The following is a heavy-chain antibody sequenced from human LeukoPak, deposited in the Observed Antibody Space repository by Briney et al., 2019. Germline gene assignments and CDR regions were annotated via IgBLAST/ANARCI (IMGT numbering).Heavy chain of an antibody. CDR3: ARRSEFGVLYYMDV. CDR1: GFTFSSYS. Sequence: GGSLRLSCAASGFTFSSYSMNWVRQAPGKGLEWVSYISGSSGTIYYADSVKGRFTTSRDNAKSSLYLQMNSLRAEDTAVYYCARRSEFGVLYYMDVWGKGTTVTVSS. V-gene: IGHV3-48*01. D-gene: IGHD3-16*01. CDR2: ISGSSGTI. J-gene: IGHJ6*03.